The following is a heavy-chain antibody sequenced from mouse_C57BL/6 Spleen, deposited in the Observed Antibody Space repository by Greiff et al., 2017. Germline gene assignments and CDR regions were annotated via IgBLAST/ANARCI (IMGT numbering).Heavy chain of an antibody. J-gene: IGHJ2*01. Sequence: HVHVKPPLAELVRPGSSVNLSCKASGYTFSSYWMHLVKQRPIQGLEWIGNIDPSDSETHYNQKFKDKATSTVDKSSSKAYMQLRSLTSEDSAVYYCARGTLYLDYWGQGTTLTVSS. CDR2: IDPSDSET. V-gene: IGHV1-52*01. CDR3: ARGTLYLDY. CDR1: GYTFSSYW.